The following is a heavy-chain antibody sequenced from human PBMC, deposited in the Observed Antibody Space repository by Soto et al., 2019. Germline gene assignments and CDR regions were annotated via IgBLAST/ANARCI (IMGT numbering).Heavy chain of an antibody. V-gene: IGHV3-11*06. D-gene: IGHD1-26*01. Sequence: GGSLRLSCAASGFTFSDYYMSWIRQAPGKGLEWVSYISSSSSYTNYADSVKGRFTISRDNAKNSLYLQMNSLRAEDTAVYYCARSYLGYTGSYFDYWGPGTLVTVYS. J-gene: IGHJ4*02. CDR3: ARSYLGYTGSYFDY. CDR2: ISSSSSYT. CDR1: GFTFSDYY.